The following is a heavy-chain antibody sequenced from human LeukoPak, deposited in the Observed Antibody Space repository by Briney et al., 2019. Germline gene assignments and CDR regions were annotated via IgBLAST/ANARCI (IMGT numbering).Heavy chain of an antibody. CDR1: GFTFSSYG. CDR3: ARAYDFWSGPIDY. D-gene: IGHD3-3*01. CDR2: IWYDGSNK. Sequence: GGSLRLSCAASGFTFSSYGMHWVRQAPGKGLEWVAVIWYDGSNKYYADSVKGRFTISRDNSKNTLYLQMNSLRAEDTAVYYCARAYDFWSGPIDYWGQGTLVTVSS. V-gene: IGHV3-33*01. J-gene: IGHJ4*02.